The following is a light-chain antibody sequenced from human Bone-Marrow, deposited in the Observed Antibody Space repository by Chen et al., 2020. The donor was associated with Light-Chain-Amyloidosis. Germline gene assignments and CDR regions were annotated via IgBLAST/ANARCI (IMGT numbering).Light chain of an antibody. CDR2: RDT. J-gene: IGLJ2*01. CDR3: QSADSSGTYEVI. V-gene: IGLV3-25*03. Sequence: SYELTQPPSVSVSPGQTARITCSGDDLPTKYAYWYQQKQGQAPVLVIHRDTERPSAISERFSGSSSGTTATLTISGFQAEDEADYHCQSADSSGTYEVIFGGGTKLTVL. CDR1: DLPTKY.